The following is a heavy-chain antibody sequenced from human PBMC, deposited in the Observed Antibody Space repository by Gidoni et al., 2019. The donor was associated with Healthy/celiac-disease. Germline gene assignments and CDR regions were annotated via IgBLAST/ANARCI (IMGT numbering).Heavy chain of an antibody. J-gene: IGHJ3*02. D-gene: IGHD3-22*01. CDR2: LKHSGST. CDR3: ARAGRPRPYYYDSSGYYRDAFDI. Sequence: QVQLQQWGAGLLKPSETLSLTCAVYGWSFRGYYWSWIRQPPGKGLEWIGELKHSGSTTYHPSLKSRVTISVDTSKNQFSLKLSSVTAADTAVYYCARAGRPRPYYYDSSGYYRDAFDIWGQGTMVTVSS. CDR1: GWSFRGYY. V-gene: IGHV4-34*01.